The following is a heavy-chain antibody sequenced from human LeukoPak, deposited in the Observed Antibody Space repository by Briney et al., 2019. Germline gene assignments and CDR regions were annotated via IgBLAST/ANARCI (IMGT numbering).Heavy chain of an antibody. CDR3: ARARYCSGGNCYAEY. V-gene: IGHV5-51*01. CDR2: IYPGDSDT. D-gene: IGHD2-15*01. CDR1: GYTFTTYC. Sequence: GESLKISCKGSGYTFTTYCIGWVRQLPGKGLEWMGIIYPGDSDTRYSPSFQGQVTISADKSISTAYLQWSSLKASDTAMYYCARARYCSGGNCYAEYWGQGTLVTVSS. J-gene: IGHJ4*02.